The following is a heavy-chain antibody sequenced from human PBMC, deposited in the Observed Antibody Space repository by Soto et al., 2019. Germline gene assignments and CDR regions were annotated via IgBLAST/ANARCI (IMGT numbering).Heavy chain of an antibody. Sequence: PSGTLSLTCAVSGGSINSGGFSWRWIRAPPGKGLEWIGYIYHSGSTYYNPFLKSRVTISVDRSKNQFSLNLNSVTAADTAVYYCACRTGAGWDAFDIWGQGTMVTVSS. J-gene: IGHJ3*02. CDR3: ACRTGAGWDAFDI. CDR2: IYHSGST. D-gene: IGHD2-15*01. CDR1: GGSINSGGFS. V-gene: IGHV4-30-2*01.